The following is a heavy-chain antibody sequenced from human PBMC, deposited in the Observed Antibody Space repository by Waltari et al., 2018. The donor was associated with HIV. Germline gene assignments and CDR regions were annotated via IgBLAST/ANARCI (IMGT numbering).Heavy chain of an antibody. Sequence: DVQLVGSGGGLVKPGGSLRLSCAASGITFSSYNMNWVRQASVKVLEWISLITSDRGVLYDAASVKGRFTISRDNAKNSLYLQMKSLRVEDTAVYYCATSYCITGVCFKYFDLWGRGTLVTVSS. V-gene: IGHV3-21*05. CDR2: ITSDRGVL. D-gene: IGHD2-8*01. CDR3: ATSYCITGVCFKYFDL. J-gene: IGHJ2*01. CDR1: GITFSSYN.